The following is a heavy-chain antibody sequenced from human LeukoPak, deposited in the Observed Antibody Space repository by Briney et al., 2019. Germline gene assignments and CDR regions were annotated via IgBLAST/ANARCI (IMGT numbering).Heavy chain of an antibody. Sequence: GGSLRLSCAASGFTFSSYSMNWVRQAPGKGLEWVSSIISSSSYIYYADSVKGRFTISRDNAKNSLYLQMNSLRAEDTAVYYCARDPPPVDTAMVMLSYFDYWGQGTLVTVSS. CDR1: GFTFSSYS. J-gene: IGHJ4*02. D-gene: IGHD5-18*01. CDR3: ARDPPPVDTAMVMLSYFDY. CDR2: IISSSSYI. V-gene: IGHV3-21*01.